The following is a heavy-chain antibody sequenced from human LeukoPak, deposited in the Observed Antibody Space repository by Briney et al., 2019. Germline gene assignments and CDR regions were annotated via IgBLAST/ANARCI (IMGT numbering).Heavy chain of an antibody. J-gene: IGHJ5*02. CDR1: GGTFSSYA. V-gene: IGHV1-18*01. CDR3: ARTSHESVLYWSDP. Sequence: ASVKVSCKASGGTFSSYAISWVRQAPGQGLEWMGWISAYNGNTNYAQKFQGRVTMTTDTSTSTAYMELRSLRSDDTAVYYCARTSHESVLYWSDPWGQGTLVNVSS. D-gene: IGHD3-16*01. CDR2: ISAYNGNT.